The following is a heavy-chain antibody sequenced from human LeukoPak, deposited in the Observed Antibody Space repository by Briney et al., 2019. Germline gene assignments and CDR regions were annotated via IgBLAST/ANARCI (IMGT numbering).Heavy chain of an antibody. J-gene: IGHJ4*02. CDR3: AKEQVLTGYYRPSGLFDY. CDR2: ISSSGSTI. D-gene: IGHD3-9*01. Sequence: GGSLRLSCAASGFTFSDYYMSWIRQAPGKGLEWVSYISSSGSTIYYADSVKGRFTISRDNSKNTLYLQMNSLRAEDTAVYYCAKEQVLTGYYRPSGLFDYWGQGTLVTVSS. V-gene: IGHV3-11*01. CDR1: GFTFSDYY.